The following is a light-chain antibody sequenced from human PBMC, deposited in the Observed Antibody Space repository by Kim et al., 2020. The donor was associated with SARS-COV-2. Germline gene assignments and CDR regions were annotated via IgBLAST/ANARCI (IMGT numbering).Light chain of an antibody. CDR3: HQYNSHPIT. CDR1: QGISTN. CDR2: GAS. J-gene: IGKJ5*01. Sequence: DIQMTQSPSSLSASLGDRVAITCRASQGISTNVGWFQQKAGEAPKSLIYGASTLQGGVPSRFSGGGSGRDFTLTISSLHPDDFAIYFCHQYNSHPITFGQGTRLEIK. V-gene: IGKV1-16*01.